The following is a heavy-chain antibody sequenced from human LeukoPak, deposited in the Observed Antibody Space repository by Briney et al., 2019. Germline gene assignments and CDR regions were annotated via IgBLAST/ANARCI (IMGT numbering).Heavy chain of an antibody. CDR3: AREARTVLLWFGELYS. CDR1: GYTFTSYG. J-gene: IGHJ4*02. CDR2: ISAYNGNT. Sequence: ASVKVSCKASGYTFTSYGISWVRQAPGQGLEWMGWISAYNGNTNYAQKLQGRVTMTTDTSTSTAYMELRSLRSDDTAVYYCAREARTVLLWFGELYSWGQGTLVTVSS. D-gene: IGHD3-10*01. V-gene: IGHV1-18*01.